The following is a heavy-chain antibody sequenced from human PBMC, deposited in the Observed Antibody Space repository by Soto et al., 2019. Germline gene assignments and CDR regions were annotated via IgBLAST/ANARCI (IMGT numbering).Heavy chain of an antibody. CDR3: ARVVAVGGSDT. D-gene: IGHD2-21*01. V-gene: IGHV4-31*03. CDR2: IYYSGST. J-gene: IGHJ5*01. CDR1: GGSISSGGYY. Sequence: SETLSLTCTVSGGSISSGGYYWSWIRQHPGKGLEWIGYIYYSGSTYYNPSLQSRVTMSIDTSKNQFSLEMTSVSAADTAVYLRARVVAVGGSDTWGHGSLVTVSS.